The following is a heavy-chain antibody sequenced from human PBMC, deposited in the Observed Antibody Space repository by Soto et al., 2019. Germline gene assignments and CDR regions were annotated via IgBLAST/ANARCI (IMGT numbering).Heavy chain of an antibody. Sequence: QLQLQESGPGLVKPSETLSLTCTVSGGSISSSSYYWGWIRQPPGRGLEWIGSIYYSGSTYYNPSLKRRVTISVDTSKNQFSLKLSSVTAADTAVYYCARRPYGSGLGLGAFDIWGQGTMVTVSS. CDR1: GGSISSSSYY. J-gene: IGHJ3*02. V-gene: IGHV4-39*01. CDR2: IYYSGST. D-gene: IGHD3-10*01. CDR3: ARRPYGSGLGLGAFDI.